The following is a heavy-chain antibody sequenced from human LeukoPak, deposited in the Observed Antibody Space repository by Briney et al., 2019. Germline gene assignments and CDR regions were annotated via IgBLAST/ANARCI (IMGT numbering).Heavy chain of an antibody. Sequence: GASVKVSCKVSGYTLTELSMHWVRQAPGKGLEWMGGFDPEDGETIYAQKFQGRVTMTEDTSTDKAYMELSSLRSEDTAVYYCATVPTYCYGSGPHFDYWGQGTLVTVSS. V-gene: IGHV1-24*01. CDR1: GYTLTELS. CDR2: FDPEDGET. D-gene: IGHD3-10*01. J-gene: IGHJ4*02. CDR3: ATVPTYCYGSGPHFDY.